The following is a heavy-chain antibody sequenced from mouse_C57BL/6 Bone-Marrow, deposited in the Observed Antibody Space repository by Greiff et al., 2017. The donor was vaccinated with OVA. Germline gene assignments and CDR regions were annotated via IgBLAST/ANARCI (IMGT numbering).Heavy chain of an antibody. CDR2: IDPENGDT. Sequence: VQLQQSGAELVRPGASVKLSCTASGFNIKDDYMHWVKQRPEQGLEWIGWIDPENGDTEYASKFQGKATITADTSSNTAYLQLSSLTSEDTAVYYCTRGWLLPGYYAMDYWGQGTSVTVSS. CDR1: GFNIKDDY. J-gene: IGHJ4*01. D-gene: IGHD2-3*01. V-gene: IGHV14-4*01. CDR3: TRGWLLPGYYAMDY.